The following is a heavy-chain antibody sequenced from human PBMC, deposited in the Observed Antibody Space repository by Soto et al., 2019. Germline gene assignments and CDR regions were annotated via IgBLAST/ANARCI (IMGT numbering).Heavy chain of an antibody. CDR3: ARDLGYSYGKYYYGMDV. D-gene: IGHD5-18*01. J-gene: IGHJ6*02. V-gene: IGHV3-30-3*01. CDR2: ISYDGSNK. CDR1: GFTFSSYA. Sequence: PGGSLRLSCAASGFTFSSYAMPWVRQAPGKGLEWVAVISYDGSNKYSADSVKGRFTISSDNSKNTLYLQLNSLRAEDTAVYYCARDLGYSYGKYYYGMDVWGQGTTVTVSS.